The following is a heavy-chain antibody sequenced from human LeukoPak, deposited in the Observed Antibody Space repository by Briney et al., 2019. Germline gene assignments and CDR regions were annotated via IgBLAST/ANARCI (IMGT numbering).Heavy chain of an antibody. CDR2: IWYDGSKT. V-gene: IGHV3-33*01. CDR1: GFIFNTFG. J-gene: IGHJ4*02. Sequence: GGSLRLSCAASGFIFNTFGMHWVRQAPGKGLEWVAVIWYDGSKTFYADSVKGRFTISRDNAKNSLYLQMNSLRAEDTGVYYCARNWATWAVAGTRYFDYWGQGTLVTVSS. D-gene: IGHD6-19*01. CDR3: ARNWATWAVAGTRYFDY.